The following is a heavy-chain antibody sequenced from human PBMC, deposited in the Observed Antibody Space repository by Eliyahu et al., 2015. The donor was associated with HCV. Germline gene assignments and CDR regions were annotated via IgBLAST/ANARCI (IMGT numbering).Heavy chain of an antibody. J-gene: IGHJ6*02. CDR3: VKGSPRPTHCSSTSCQRMMGMDV. CDR2: ISSNGGST. D-gene: IGHD2-2*01. Sequence: EVQLVESGGGLVQPGGSLRXSCSASGFPFXSXAXPWVRQXPGKGLEYVSAISSNGGSTYYADSVKGRFTISRDNSKNTLYLQMSSLRAEDTAVYYCVKGSPRPTHCSSTSCQRMMGMDVWGQGTTVTVSS. CDR1: GFPFXSXA. V-gene: IGHV3-64D*09.